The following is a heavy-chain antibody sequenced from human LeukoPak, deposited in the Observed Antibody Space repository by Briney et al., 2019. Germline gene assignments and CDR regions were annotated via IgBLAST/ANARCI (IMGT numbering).Heavy chain of an antibody. V-gene: IGHV3-30*04. CDR1: GFTFSTYA. Sequence: PGGSLRLSCAASGFTFSTYALNWVRQAPGKGLEWAAVISYDGSNKYYADSVKGRFTISRDNSKSTLYLQMNSLRAEDTAVYYCARGLSPFLEWLPLDYWGQGTLVTVSS. J-gene: IGHJ4*02. D-gene: IGHD3-3*02. CDR2: ISYDGSNK. CDR3: ARGLSPFLEWLPLDY.